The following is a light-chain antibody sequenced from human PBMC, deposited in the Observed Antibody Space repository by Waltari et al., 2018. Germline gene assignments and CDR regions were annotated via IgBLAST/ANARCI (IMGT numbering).Light chain of an antibody. Sequence: EIVMTQSPATLSVSPGERATLSCRASQSVSSNLAWYQQKPGQAPRLLIYGAFTRPTGIPARFGGSGSGTEFTLTISSLQSEDFAVYYCQQYNNWPPFTFGPGTKVDGK. J-gene: IGKJ3*01. CDR2: GAF. CDR3: QQYNNWPPFT. CDR1: QSVSSN. V-gene: IGKV3-15*01.